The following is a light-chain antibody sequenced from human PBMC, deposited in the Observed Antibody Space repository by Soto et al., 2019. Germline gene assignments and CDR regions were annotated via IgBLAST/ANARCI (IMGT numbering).Light chain of an antibody. V-gene: IGKV3-20*01. Sequence: EVVLTQSPGTLSLSPGERATLSCRASQSITSNYLAWYQQKPGQAPRLLIYGASSWATGIPDRFSGSVSGTDFTLTISRLEAEDFALYYCQQYGNSPWTFGQGTKVEIK. J-gene: IGKJ1*01. CDR3: QQYGNSPWT. CDR1: QSITSNY. CDR2: GAS.